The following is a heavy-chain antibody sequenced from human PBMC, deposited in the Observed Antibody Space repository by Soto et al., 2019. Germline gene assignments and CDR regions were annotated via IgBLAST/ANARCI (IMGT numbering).Heavy chain of an antibody. V-gene: IGHV3-23*01. D-gene: IGHD3-22*01. Sequence: GGSLRLSCAASGFTFSTYAMNWVRQAPGKGLEWVSGISGSGGSTYYADSVKGRFTISRDNSKNRLYLQMNSLRAEDTAVYYCAKESDSSGYYLWHFDDWGQGTGVTVAS. CDR2: ISGSGGST. CDR1: GFTFSTYA. CDR3: AKESDSSGYYLWHFDD. J-gene: IGHJ4*02.